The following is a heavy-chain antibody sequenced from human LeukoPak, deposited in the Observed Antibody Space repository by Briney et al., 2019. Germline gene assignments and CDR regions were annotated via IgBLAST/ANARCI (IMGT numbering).Heavy chain of an antibody. J-gene: IGHJ6*04. D-gene: IGHD4-17*01. V-gene: IGHV3-73*01. CDR3: PRHSVDYGDSIAGGHYYYGMDV. CDR2: IRTKGNSYAT. CDR1: GFTFSGCA. Sequence: GGSLKLSCAASGFTFSGCAMHWVRQASGKGLEWIGRIRTKGNSYATEYAASVKGRFTISRDDSKNTAYLQMNSLKTEDTAVYYCPRHSVDYGDSIAGGHYYYGMDVWGKGTTVTVSS.